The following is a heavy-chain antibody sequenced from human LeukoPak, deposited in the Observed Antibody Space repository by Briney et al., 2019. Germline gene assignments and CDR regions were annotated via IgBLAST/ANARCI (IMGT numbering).Heavy chain of an antibody. CDR1: GFTVSSNY. D-gene: IGHD3-22*01. J-gene: IGHJ4*02. CDR2: IYSGGST. CDR3: ARDDSSGYSDY. Sequence: PGGSLRLSCAASGFTVSSNYMSWVRQAPGKGLEWVSVIYSGGSTYYADSVKGRFTISRDNSKNTLYLQMNSLRAEDTAVYYCARDDSSGYSDYWGQGTLVTVSS. V-gene: IGHV3-66*01.